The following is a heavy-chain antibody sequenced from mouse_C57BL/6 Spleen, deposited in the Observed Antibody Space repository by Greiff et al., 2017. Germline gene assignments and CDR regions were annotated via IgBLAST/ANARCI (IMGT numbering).Heavy chain of an antibody. D-gene: IGHD1-1*01. J-gene: IGHJ1*03. V-gene: IGHV1-20*01. CDR1: GYSFTGYF. Sequence: VQLQQSGPELVKPGDSVKISCKASGYSFTGYFMNWVMQSHGKSLEWIGRINPYNGDTFYNQKFKGKATLTVDKSSSTAHMELRSLTSEASAVYYCARGGITTVVAGDVWGTGTTVTVSS. CDR3: ARGGITTVVAGDV. CDR2: INPYNGDT.